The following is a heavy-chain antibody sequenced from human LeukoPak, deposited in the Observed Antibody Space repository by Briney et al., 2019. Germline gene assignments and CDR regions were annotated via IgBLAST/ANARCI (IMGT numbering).Heavy chain of an antibody. V-gene: IGHV1-18*01. CDR2: ISAHNGNT. J-gene: IGHJ4*02. D-gene: IGHD2-2*01. CDR1: GYTFTNYG. CDR3: ARPLGYCSSTSCYPYFDY. Sequence: ASVKVSCKASGYTFTNYGISWVRQAPGQGLEWMGWISAHNGNTNYAQKLQGRVTMTTDTSTSTAYMELRSLRSDDTAVYYCARPLGYCSSTSCYPYFDYWGQGTLVTVSS.